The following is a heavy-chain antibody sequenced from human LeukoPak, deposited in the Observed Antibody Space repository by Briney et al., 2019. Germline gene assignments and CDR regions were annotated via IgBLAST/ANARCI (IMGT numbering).Heavy chain of an antibody. CDR2: IYYSGST. Sequence: PSETLSLTCTVSGGSIRGYNWSWIRQPPGEGLEYIWYIYYSGSTNYNPSLKSRVSISVDTTKHLFSLKLGSATAADTAVYYCARLAQGGYNDGCGSHFDFWGQGTLVTVSS. V-gene: IGHV4-59*12. D-gene: IGHD5-18*01. CDR3: ARLAQGGYNDGCGSHFDF. CDR1: GGSIRGYN. J-gene: IGHJ4*02.